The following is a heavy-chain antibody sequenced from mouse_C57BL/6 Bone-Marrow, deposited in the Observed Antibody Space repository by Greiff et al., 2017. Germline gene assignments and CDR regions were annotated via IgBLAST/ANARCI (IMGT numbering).Heavy chain of an antibody. D-gene: IGHD1-1*01. CDR2: ISACGSYT. J-gene: IGHJ4*01. Sequence: DVMLVESGGGLVKPGGSLKLSCAASGFTFSSYAMSWVRQTPEKRLEWVATISACGSYTYYPDNLKGRFTISRDNAKNNLYLQLSHLMSEDTAMYYCARGRGDYGSSMDYWGQGTSVTVSS. V-gene: IGHV5-4*03. CDR1: GFTFSSYA. CDR3: ARGRGDYGSSMDY.